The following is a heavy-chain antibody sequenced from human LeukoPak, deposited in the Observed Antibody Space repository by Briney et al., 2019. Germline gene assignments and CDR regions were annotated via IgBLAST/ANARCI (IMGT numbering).Heavy chain of an antibody. D-gene: IGHD3-16*02. CDR2: IYTSGST. CDR1: GGSISSGSHY. V-gene: IGHV4-61*02. J-gene: IGHJ5*02. Sequence: PSETLSLTCTVSGGSISSGSHYWSWIRQPAGKGLEWIGRIYTSGSTNYNPSLKSRVTISVDTSKNQFSLKLSSVTAADTAVYYCARDRADYVWGSYRSNNWFDPWGQGTLVTVSS. CDR3: ARDRADYVWGSYRSNNWFDP.